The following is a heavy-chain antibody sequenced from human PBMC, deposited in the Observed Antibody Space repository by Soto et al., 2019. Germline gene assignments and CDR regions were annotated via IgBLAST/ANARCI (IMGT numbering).Heavy chain of an antibody. CDR1: GFTFSSYG. Sequence: GGSLRLSCAASGFTFSSYGMHWVRQAPGKGLEWVAVISYDGSNKDYADSVKGRFTISRDNSKNTLYLQMNSLRAEDTAVYYCEKDIGYCTNGVCHAFDSWGQGTMVTVSS. CDR3: EKDIGYCTNGVCHAFDS. V-gene: IGHV3-30*18. CDR2: ISYDGSNK. J-gene: IGHJ3*02. D-gene: IGHD2-8*01.